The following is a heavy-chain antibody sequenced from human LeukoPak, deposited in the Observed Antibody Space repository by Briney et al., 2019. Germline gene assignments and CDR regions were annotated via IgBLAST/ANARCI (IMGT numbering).Heavy chain of an antibody. J-gene: IGHJ4*02. CDR1: GFTFSSYA. V-gene: IGHV3-23*01. D-gene: IGHD2-15*01. CDR3: AKDLDLGLDY. Sequence: GGSLRLSCAASGFTFSSYAMSWVSQAPGKGLEWVSAISGSGGSTYYADSVKGRFTISRDNSKNTLYLQMNSLRAEDTALYYCAKDLDLGLDYWGQGTLVTVSS. CDR2: ISGSGGST.